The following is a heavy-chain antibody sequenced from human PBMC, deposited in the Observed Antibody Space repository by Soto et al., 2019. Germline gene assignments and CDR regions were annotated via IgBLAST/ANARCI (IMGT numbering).Heavy chain of an antibody. J-gene: IGHJ5*02. CDR3: ARHHGPTTSENWFDP. V-gene: IGHV1-18*01. CDR1: GYTFFTYD. D-gene: IGHD5-12*01. Sequence: QVHLVQSGVEVKTPGASVKVSCQASGYTFFTYDISWVRQAPGQGLEWMGWINTYSGDTKYAQKFQGRVTMTTDTSTTTAYLALRSLRSDDTAVYYCARHHGPTTSENWFDPWGQGTLVTVSS. CDR2: INTYSGDT.